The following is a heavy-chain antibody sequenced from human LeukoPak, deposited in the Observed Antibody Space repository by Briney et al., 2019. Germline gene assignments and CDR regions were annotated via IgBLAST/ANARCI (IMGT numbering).Heavy chain of an antibody. CDR2: IYSSGST. Sequence: SETLSLTCTVSGASVSGSPYYWGWIRQPPGKGLEWIGSIYSSGSTYYNTSLQSRVTISIETSKNQISLRLKSVTAADTAMYYCAKSGGYGLIDYWGQGTLVTVPS. V-gene: IGHV4-39*01. CDR3: AKSGGYGLIDY. J-gene: IGHJ4*02. D-gene: IGHD1-26*01. CDR1: GASVSGSPYY.